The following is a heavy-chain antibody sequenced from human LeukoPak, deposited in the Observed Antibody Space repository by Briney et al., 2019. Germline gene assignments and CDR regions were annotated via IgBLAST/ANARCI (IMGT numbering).Heavy chain of an antibody. Sequence: SETLSLTCAVYGGSFNNHFWSWIRHPPGEGREWIREINDSGITNYNPSLKSRVTISLDTSKNLFSLKLTSVTAADTAVYYCARSRDGYKVERAFDIWGQGTMVTVSS. D-gene: IGHD1-14*01. V-gene: IGHV4-34*01. CDR3: ARSRDGYKVERAFDI. J-gene: IGHJ3*02. CDR2: INDSGIT. CDR1: GGSFNNHF.